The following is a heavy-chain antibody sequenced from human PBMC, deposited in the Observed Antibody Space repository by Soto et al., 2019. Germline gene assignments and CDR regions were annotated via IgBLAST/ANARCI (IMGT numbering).Heavy chain of an antibody. J-gene: IGHJ4*02. CDR1: GFTFSSYA. V-gene: IGHV3-23*01. CDR2: ISGSGGST. D-gene: IGHD3-22*01. CDR3: AKGAKYYYDSSGYSY. Sequence: EVQLLESGGGLVQPGGSLRLSCAASGFTFSSYAMSWVRQAPGKGLEWVSAISGSGGSTYYADSVKGRFTISRDNSKNTLYMQMNSLRAEDTDVYYCAKGAKYYYDSSGYSYWGQGTLVTVSS.